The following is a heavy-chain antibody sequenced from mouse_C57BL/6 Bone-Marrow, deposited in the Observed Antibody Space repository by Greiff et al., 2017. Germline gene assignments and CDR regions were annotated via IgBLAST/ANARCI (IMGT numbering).Heavy chain of an antibody. CDR2: IDPANGNT. V-gene: IGHV14-3*01. D-gene: IGHD1-1*01. Sequence: VQLKESVAELVRPGASVKLSCTASGFNIKNTYMHWVKQRPEQGLEWIGRIDPANGNTKYAPKFQGKATITADTSSNTAYLQLSSLTSEDTAIYYCAPLITTVVGDYYAMDYWGQGTSVTVSS. CDR1: GFNIKNTY. CDR3: APLITTVVGDYYAMDY. J-gene: IGHJ4*01.